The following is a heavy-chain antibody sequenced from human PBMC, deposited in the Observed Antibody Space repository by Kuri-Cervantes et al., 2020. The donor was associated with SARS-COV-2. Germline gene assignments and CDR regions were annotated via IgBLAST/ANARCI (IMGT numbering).Heavy chain of an antibody. CDR1: GFTFSSYS. CDR3: ARDPGSGFKQNWYFDL. J-gene: IGHJ2*01. CDR2: ISSSSSYI. V-gene: IGHV3-21*01. Sequence: GGSLRLSCAASGFTFSSYSMNWVRQAPGKGLEWVSSISSSSSYIYYAESMKGRFTVSRDNAKNSLYLQFNSLSADDTAIYYCARDPGSGFKQNWYFDLWGRGTLVTVSS.